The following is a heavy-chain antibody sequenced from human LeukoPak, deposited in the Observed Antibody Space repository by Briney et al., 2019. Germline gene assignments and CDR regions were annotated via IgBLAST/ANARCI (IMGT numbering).Heavy chain of an antibody. V-gene: IGHV4-39*01. J-gene: IGHJ4*02. Sequence: SETLSLTCTASGGSISTSSYYWVWIRQPPGKGLEWIGTIYYSGRYYYNSSLKSRVTISVDTSKNQFSLKLSSVTAADTAMYYCARHGYYFDSPSDYWGQGTLVSVSS. D-gene: IGHD3-22*01. CDR1: GGSISTSSYY. CDR3: ARHGYYFDSPSDY. CDR2: IYYSGRY.